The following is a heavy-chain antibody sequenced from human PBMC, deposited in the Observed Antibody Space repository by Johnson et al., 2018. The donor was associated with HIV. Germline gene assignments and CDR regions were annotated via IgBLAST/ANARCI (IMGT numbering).Heavy chain of an antibody. CDR3: ARGGTMIVVVITYDAFDI. V-gene: IGHV3-7*01. Sequence: VQLVESGGGVVQPGRSLRLSCAASGFTFSSYWMNWVRQAPGKGLEWVANMKRDGSEKYYVDSVKGRFTISRDNAKSSLYLQMNSLRAEDTAVYYCARGGTMIVVVITYDAFDIWGQGTMVTVS. CDR2: MKRDGSEK. J-gene: IGHJ3*02. D-gene: IGHD3-22*01. CDR1: GFTFSSYW.